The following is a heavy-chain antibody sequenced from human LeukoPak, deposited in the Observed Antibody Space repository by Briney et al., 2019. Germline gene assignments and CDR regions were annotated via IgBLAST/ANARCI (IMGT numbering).Heavy chain of an antibody. D-gene: IGHD6-13*01. CDR2: ISGSGGST. V-gene: IGHV3-23*01. J-gene: IGHJ4*02. CDR3: AKAGYSSSWLDY. CDR1: GFTFSSYA. Sequence: GGSLRLSCAASGFTFSSYAMNWVRQAPGKGLEWVSAISGSGGSTYYADSVKGRFTISRDNSKNTLYLQMNSLRAEDTAVYYCAKAGYSSSWLDYWGQGTLVTVSS.